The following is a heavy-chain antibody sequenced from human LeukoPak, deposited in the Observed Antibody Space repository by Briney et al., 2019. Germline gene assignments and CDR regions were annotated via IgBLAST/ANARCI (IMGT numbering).Heavy chain of an antibody. V-gene: IGHV4-34*01. CDR3: ARGGYSVDY. J-gene: IGHJ4*02. D-gene: IGHD2-2*03. Sequence: SETLSLTCAVYGGSFSGYYWSWIRQPPGKGLEWIGEINHSGSTNYNPSLKSRVTISVDTSKNQFSLKLSSVTAADTAVYYCARGGYSVDYWGQGTLVTVSS. CDR1: GGSFSGYY. CDR2: INHSGST.